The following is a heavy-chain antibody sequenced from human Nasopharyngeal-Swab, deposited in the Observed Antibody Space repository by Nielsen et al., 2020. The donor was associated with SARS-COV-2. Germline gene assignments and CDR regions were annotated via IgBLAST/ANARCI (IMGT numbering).Heavy chain of an antibody. D-gene: IGHD5-12*01. V-gene: IGHV4-61*02. CDR2: IYTSGST. CDR1: GGSISSSSYY. CDR3: ARDVGRGYSGYDSDY. Sequence: SETLSLTCTVSGGSISSSSYYWGWIRQPPGKGLEWIGRIYTSGSTNYNPSLKSRVTISVDTSKNQFSLKLSSVTAADTAVYYCARDVGRGYSGYDSDYWGQGTLVTVSS. J-gene: IGHJ4*02.